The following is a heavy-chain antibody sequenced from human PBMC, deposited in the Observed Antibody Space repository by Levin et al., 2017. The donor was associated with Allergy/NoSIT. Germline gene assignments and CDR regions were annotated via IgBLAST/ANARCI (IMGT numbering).Heavy chain of an antibody. D-gene: IGHD2-21*02. CDR2: IIPIFGTA. V-gene: IGHV1-69*01. CDR3: ARGGGFRAYCGGDCSHDAFDI. J-gene: IGHJ3*02. Sequence: KISCKASGGTFSSYAISWVRQAPGQGLEWMGGIIPIFGTANYAQKFQGRVTITADESTSTAYMELSSLRSEDTAVYYCARGGGFRAYCGGDCSHDAFDIWGQGTMVTVSS. CDR1: GGTFSSYA.